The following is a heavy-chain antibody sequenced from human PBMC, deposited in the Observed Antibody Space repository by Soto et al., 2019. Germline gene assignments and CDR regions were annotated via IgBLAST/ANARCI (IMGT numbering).Heavy chain of an antibody. D-gene: IGHD2-15*01. CDR1: GDSISTVDYF. Sequence: PLSLPCSVSGDSISTVDYFWAWIRQPPGQALEYIGYIYKSATTYYNPSFESRVAISLDTSKSQFSLNVTSVTAADTAVYFCARGRYCLTGRCFPNWFDSWGQGTLVTVS. CDR3: ARGRYCLTGRCFPNWFDS. V-gene: IGHV4-30-4*01. J-gene: IGHJ5*01. CDR2: IYKSATT.